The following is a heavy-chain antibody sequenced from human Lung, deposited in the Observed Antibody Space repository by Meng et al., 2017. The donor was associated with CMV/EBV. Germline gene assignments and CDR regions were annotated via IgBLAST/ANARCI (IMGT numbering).Heavy chain of an antibody. CDR2: VFYTGTT. D-gene: IGHD3-16*01. V-gene: IGHV4-59*01. Sequence: LSCTVSGGSTNSYYWTWIRQAPGKGLEWIGYVFYTGTTKYNPSLKSRLTMSLDTSKSHFSLKLTSVTAADTAIYYCARGRAQIGWFDPWGQGTLVTVSS. CDR3: ARGRAQIGWFDP. J-gene: IGHJ5*01. CDR1: GGSTNSYY.